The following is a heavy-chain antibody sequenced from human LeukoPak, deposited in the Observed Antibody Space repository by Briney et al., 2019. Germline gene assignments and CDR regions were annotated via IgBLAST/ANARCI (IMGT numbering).Heavy chain of an antibody. CDR2: ISGGGGST. J-gene: IGHJ6*03. Sequence: GGSLRLSCAPSGLSFDDYAMHCVRHAAGEGLEWVLLISGGGGSTYRADSVKCRYTITRENTKHPLYLHMKRVRTEDTALFCCAKDIERSQYCYVWGCDLILLGAMVVWGKGTTVTVSS. CDR1: GLSFDDYA. V-gene: IGHV3-43*02. CDR3: AKDIERSQYCYVWGCDLILLGAMVV. D-gene: IGHD3-10*02.